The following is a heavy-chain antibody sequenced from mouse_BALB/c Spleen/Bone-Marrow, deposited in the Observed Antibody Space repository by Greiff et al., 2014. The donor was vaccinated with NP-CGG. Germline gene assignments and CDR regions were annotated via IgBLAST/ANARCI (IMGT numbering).Heavy chain of an antibody. CDR3: ARRGFITTVVEGYFDY. D-gene: IGHD1-1*01. CDR1: GYSFTGYN. J-gene: IGHJ2*01. CDR2: IDPYYGGT. Sequence: EVQLQQSGPELEKPGASVKISCKASGYSFTGYNRNWVKQSNGKSLEWIGNIDPYYGGTSYNQKFKGKATLTVDKSSSTAYMQLKSLTSEDSAVYYCARRGFITTVVEGYFDYWGQGTTLTVSS. V-gene: IGHV1-39*01.